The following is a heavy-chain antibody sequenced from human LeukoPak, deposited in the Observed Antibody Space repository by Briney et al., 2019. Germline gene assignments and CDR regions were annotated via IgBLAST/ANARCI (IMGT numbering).Heavy chain of an antibody. V-gene: IGHV4-38-2*02. CDR2: IYYSGST. J-gene: IGHJ3*02. CDR3: ARDYSNYAVAFDI. Sequence: SETLSLTCAVSGYSISSGYYRGWIRQPPGKGLEWIGYIYYSGSTNYNPSLKSRVTISVDTSKNQFSLKLSSVTAADTAVYYCARDYSNYAVAFDIWGQGTMVTVSS. D-gene: IGHD4-11*01. CDR1: GYSISSGYY.